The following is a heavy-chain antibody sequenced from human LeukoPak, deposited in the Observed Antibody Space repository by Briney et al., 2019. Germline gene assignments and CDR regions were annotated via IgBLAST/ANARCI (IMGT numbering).Heavy chain of an antibody. CDR3: ARIGDDILTGPLFDY. D-gene: IGHD3-9*01. CDR2: INHSGST. Sequence: PSETLSLTCAVYGGSFSGYYRSWIRQPPGKGLEWIGEINHSGSTNYNPSLKSRVTISVDTSKNQFSLKLSSVTAADTAVYYCARIGDDILTGPLFDYWGQGTLVTVSS. J-gene: IGHJ4*02. CDR1: GGSFSGYY. V-gene: IGHV4-34*01.